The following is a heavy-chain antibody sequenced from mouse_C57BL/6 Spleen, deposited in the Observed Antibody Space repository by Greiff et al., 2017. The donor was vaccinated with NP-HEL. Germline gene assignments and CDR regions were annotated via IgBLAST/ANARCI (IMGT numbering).Heavy chain of an antibody. Sequence: VKLMESGPGLVAPSQSLSITCTVSGFSLTSYGVDWVRQPPGKGLEWLGVIWGGGSTNYNSALMSRLSISKDNAKSQVFLKMNRLQTDDTAMYYCAKRSYYGSSPYWYCEVWGTGTTVTVSS. CDR2: IWGGGST. J-gene: IGHJ1*03. CDR1: GFSLTSYG. CDR3: AKRSYYGSSPYWYCEV. V-gene: IGHV2-9*01. D-gene: IGHD1-1*01.